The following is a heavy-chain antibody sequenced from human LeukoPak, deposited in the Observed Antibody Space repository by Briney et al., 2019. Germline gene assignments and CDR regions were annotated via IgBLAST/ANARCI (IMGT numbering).Heavy chain of an antibody. CDR2: INAGNGNT. CDR1: GYTFTSYA. J-gene: IGHJ3*02. V-gene: IGHV1-3*01. CDR3: ARLSSSYLHDAFDI. Sequence: ASVKVSCKASGYTFTSYAMHWVRQAPEQRLEWMGWINAGNGNTKYSQKFQGRVTITRDTSASTAYMELSSLRSEDTAVYYCARLSSSYLHDAFDIWGQGTMVTVSS. D-gene: IGHD6-13*01.